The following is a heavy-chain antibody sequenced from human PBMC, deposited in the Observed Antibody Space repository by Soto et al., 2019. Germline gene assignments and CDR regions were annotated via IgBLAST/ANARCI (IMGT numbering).Heavy chain of an antibody. V-gene: IGHV1-69*13. Sequence: SAKVSCKASGGTFSSYAISWVRQAPGQGLEWMGGIIPIFGTANYAQKFQGRVTITADESTSTAYMELSSLRSEDTAVYYCARDSLAAADPAYYYGMDVWGQGTTVTVSS. J-gene: IGHJ6*02. CDR3: ARDSLAAADPAYYYGMDV. D-gene: IGHD6-13*01. CDR1: GGTFSSYA. CDR2: IIPIFGTA.